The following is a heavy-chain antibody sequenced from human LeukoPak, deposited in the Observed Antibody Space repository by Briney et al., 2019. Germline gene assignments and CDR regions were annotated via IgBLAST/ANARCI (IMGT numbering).Heavy chain of an antibody. CDR1: GFTFSSYA. J-gene: IGHJ3*02. CDR3: ARSNHDAFDI. D-gene: IGHD1-14*01. Sequence: GGSLRLSCAASGFTFSSYAMHWVRQAPGKGLEWVAVISYDGSNKHYADSVKGRFTISRDNSKNTLYLQMNSLRAEDTAVYYCARSNHDAFDIWGQGTMVTVSS. CDR2: ISYDGSNK. V-gene: IGHV3-30*04.